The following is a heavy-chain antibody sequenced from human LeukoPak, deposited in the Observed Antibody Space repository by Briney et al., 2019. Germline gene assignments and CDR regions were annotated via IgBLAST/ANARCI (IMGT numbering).Heavy chain of an antibody. Sequence: GGSLRLSCAASGFTFSSYWMSWVRQAPGKGLEWVSAISGSGGSTYYADSVKGRFTISRDNSKNTLYLQMNSLRAEDTAVYYCATLPPGIAAADDFYFDYWGQGTLVTVSS. V-gene: IGHV3-23*01. CDR2: ISGSGGST. CDR1: GFTFSSYW. D-gene: IGHD6-13*01. J-gene: IGHJ4*02. CDR3: ATLPPGIAAADDFYFDY.